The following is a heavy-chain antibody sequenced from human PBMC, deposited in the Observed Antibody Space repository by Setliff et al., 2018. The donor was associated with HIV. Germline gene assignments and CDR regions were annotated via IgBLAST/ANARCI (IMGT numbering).Heavy chain of an antibody. D-gene: IGHD3-10*01. Sequence: VKVSCKASGGPFTSAFNWVRQVPGQGLEWMGGIIPIFGTANYAQNFGGRVTITADQSTTTSYLQLNSLRFEDTAIYYCASDSPAARFEELEDHYYYFMDVWGKGTMVTVSS. J-gene: IGHJ6*03. CDR3: ASDSPAARFEELEDHYYYFMDV. CDR1: GGPFTSA. V-gene: IGHV1-69*13. CDR2: IIPIFGTA.